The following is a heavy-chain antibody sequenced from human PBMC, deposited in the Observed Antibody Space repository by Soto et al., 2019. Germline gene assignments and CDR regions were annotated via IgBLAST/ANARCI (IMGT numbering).Heavy chain of an antibody. CDR1: GFTPSSSD. V-gene: IGHV3-23*01. D-gene: IGHD3-10*01. J-gene: IGHJ5*01. CDR3: VKNSGRFHS. CDR2: IDGAGRIT. Sequence: GGSLRLSCAASGFTPSSSDMSWVRQGPGKGLEWVSTIDGAGRITYYADSVKGRFTISRDNSKNTLYLQMESLGADDTAVYYCVKNSGRFHSWGQGALVTVSS.